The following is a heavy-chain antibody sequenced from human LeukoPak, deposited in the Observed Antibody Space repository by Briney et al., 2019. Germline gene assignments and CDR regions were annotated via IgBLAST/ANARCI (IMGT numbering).Heavy chain of an antibody. J-gene: IGHJ4*02. Sequence: QSGGSLRLSCAASGFTFSDYYMHWVRQAPGKGLVWVSHINGDGSSTNHADSVKGRFTISRDNSKNTLYLQLNSLRAEDTAVYYCAKDPYGDYDFDCWGQGTLVTVSS. CDR3: AKDPYGDYDFDC. CDR1: GFTFSDYY. CDR2: INGDGSST. V-gene: IGHV3-74*01. D-gene: IGHD4-17*01.